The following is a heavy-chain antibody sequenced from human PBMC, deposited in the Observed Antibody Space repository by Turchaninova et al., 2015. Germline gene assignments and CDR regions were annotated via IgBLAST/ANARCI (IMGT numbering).Heavy chain of an antibody. V-gene: IGHV1-8*03. D-gene: IGHD3-9*01. CDR2: LNPKRGNT. CDR3: ARVTGAIDY. J-gene: IGHJ4*02. Sequence: QVQLVQSGAEVKKPGASVKVSCEASGYTFTTYDINWVRQANGQGFEGVGWLNPKRGNTGFAKKFQGRVILTRDPSISTAYMGLSSLTSEYTSVYYCARVTGAIDYWGQGTLVTVSS. CDR1: GYTFTTYD.